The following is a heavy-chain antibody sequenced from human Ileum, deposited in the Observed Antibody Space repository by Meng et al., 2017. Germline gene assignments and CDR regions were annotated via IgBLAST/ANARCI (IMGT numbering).Heavy chain of an antibody. J-gene: IGHJ2*01. CDR1: GGSIESNNW. CDR2: VYHSGST. V-gene: IGHV4-4*02. D-gene: IGHD3-10*02. Sequence: QLQASGPGLVKPSETLSLTCAVSGGSIESNNWWTWIRQPPGQGLEWIGEVYHSGSTHYNPSLQSRVTISIDNSKNRFSLSLNSVTAADTAIYYCARADYVRYFDLWGRGTLVTVSS. CDR3: ARADYVRYFDL.